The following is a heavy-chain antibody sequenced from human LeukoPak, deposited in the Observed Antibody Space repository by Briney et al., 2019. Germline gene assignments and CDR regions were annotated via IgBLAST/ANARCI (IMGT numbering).Heavy chain of an antibody. CDR1: GFTFSSYG. CDR3: AKGKRSSMEPGDV. V-gene: IGHV3-30*18. D-gene: IGHD2/OR15-2a*01. Sequence: PGGSLRLSCAASGFTFSSYGMHWVRQAPGKGLEWVAVISYDGSNKYYADSAKGRFTISRDNSKNTLYLQMNSLRAEDTAVYYCAKGKRSSMEPGDVWGQGTTVTVSS. J-gene: IGHJ6*02. CDR2: ISYDGSNK.